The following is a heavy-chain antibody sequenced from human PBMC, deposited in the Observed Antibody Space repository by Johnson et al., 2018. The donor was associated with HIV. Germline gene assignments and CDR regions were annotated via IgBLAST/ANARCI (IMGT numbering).Heavy chain of an antibody. V-gene: IGHV3-30*18. CDR3: AKDLFTEREDDAFDI. J-gene: IGHJ3*02. CDR1: GITFSSYA. D-gene: IGHD1-26*01. CDR2: ISYDGSNK. Sequence: QVQLVESGGGLAQPGGSLRLSCAASGITFSSYAMHWVRQAPGKGLEWVAVISYDGSNKYYADSVKGRFTISRDNSKNTLYLQMNSLRAEDTAVYYCAKDLFTEREDDAFDIWGQGTMVTVSS.